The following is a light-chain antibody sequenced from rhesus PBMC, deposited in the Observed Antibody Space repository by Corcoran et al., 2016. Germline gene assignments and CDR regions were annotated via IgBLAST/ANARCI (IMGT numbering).Light chain of an antibody. Sequence: DIQMAQSPSSLSASVGDRVTITCRASQAISNDLAWYQQKPGETPKLLIFEASYLQGGIPSRFSGSGSGTYFALTISSLQSEDFATYYCQQYHIPPYNFGQGTKVEIK. J-gene: IGKJ2*01. CDR3: QQYHIPPYN. V-gene: IGKV1-25*01. CDR2: EAS. CDR1: QAISND.